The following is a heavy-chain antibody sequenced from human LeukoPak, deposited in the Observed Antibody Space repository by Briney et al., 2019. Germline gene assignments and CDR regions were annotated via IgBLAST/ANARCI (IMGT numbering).Heavy chain of an antibody. V-gene: IGHV4-34*01. CDR2: INHSGST. Sequence: SETLSLTCAVYGGSFSGYYWSWIRQPPGKGLEWIGEINHSGSTNYNPSLKSRVTISVDTSKNQFSLKLSSVTAADTAVYYCARGLPRITMIVVVIRPASDYWGQGTLVTVSS. CDR3: ARGLPRITMIVVVIRPASDY. D-gene: IGHD3-22*01. J-gene: IGHJ4*02. CDR1: GGSFSGYY.